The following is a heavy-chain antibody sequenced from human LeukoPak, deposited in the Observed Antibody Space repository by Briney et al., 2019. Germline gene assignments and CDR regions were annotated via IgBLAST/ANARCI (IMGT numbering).Heavy chain of an antibody. CDR3: ARQGVRFLEWLFDC. D-gene: IGHD3-3*01. J-gene: IGHJ4*02. Sequence: SETLSLTCTVSGGSISSYYWSWIRQPAGKGLEWIGRISTSGSTNYNPSLKSRVTMSVDTPKNQFSLKLSSVTAADTAVYYCARQGVRFLEWLFDCWGQGSLVTVSS. CDR1: GGSISSYY. V-gene: IGHV4-4*07. CDR2: ISTSGST.